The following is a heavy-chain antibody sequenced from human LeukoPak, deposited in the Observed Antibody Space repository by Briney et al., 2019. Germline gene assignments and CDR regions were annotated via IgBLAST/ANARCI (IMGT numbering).Heavy chain of an antibody. CDR2: INHSGST. J-gene: IGHJ4*02. CDR3: ARAPANGPAARIFDY. V-gene: IGHV4-34*01. CDR1: GGSFSGYY. Sequence: SETLSLTCAVSGGSFSGYYWSWIRQPPGKGLEWIGEINHSGSTNYNPSLKSRVTISVDTSKNQSSLKLSSVTAADTAVYYCARAPANGPAARIFDYWGQGTLVTVSS. D-gene: IGHD2-2*01.